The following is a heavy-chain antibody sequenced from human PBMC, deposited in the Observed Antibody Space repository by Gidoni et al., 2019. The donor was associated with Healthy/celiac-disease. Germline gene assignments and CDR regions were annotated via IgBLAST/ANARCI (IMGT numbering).Heavy chain of an antibody. V-gene: IGHV3-15*01. D-gene: IGHD5-12*01. J-gene: IGHJ6*02. Sequence: EVQLVESGGGLVKPGGSLRLSCAAPGFTFSNAWMSWVRQAPGKGLEWVGRIKSKTDGGTTDYAAPVKGRFTISRDDSKNTLYLQMNSLKTEDTAVYYCTTYSGYDYYYYYYGMDVWGQGTTVTVSS. CDR3: TTYSGYDYYYYYYGMDV. CDR1: GFTFSNAW. CDR2: IKSKTDGGTT.